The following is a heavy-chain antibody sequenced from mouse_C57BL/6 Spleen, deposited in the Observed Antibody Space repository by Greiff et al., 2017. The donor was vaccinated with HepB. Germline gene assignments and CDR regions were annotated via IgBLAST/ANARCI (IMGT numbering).Heavy chain of an antibody. CDR2: VYPYNGGT. Sequence: VQLQQSGPVLVKPGPSVKISCKASGFTFTDYYMHWVKQSHGKSLEWIGLVYPYNGGTSYNQKFKGKATLTVDTSSSTAYMELNSLTSEDSAVYYCASDYGSSLRYFDVWGTGTTVTVSS. CDR1: GFTFTDYY. CDR3: ASDYGSSLRYFDV. V-gene: IGHV1-36*01. D-gene: IGHD1-1*01. J-gene: IGHJ1*03.